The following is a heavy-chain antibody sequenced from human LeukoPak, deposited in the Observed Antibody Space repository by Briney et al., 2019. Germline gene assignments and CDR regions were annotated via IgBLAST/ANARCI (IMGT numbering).Heavy chain of an antibody. CDR1: GYTFTSYG. CDR3: ARDPLYYDSSGYESR. D-gene: IGHD3-22*01. CDR2: ISAYNGNT. Sequence: GASVKVSCKASGYTFTSYGISWVRQAPGQGLEWMGWISAYNGNTNYAQKLQGRVTMTTDTSTSTAYMELSRLRSDDTAVYYCARDPLYYDSSGYESRWGQGTLVTVSS. J-gene: IGHJ4*02. V-gene: IGHV1-18*01.